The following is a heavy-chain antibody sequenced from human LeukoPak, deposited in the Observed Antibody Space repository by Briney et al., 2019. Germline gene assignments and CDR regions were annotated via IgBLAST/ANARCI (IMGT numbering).Heavy chain of an antibody. CDR2: ISGSGGRT. Sequence: GGSLRLSCAASGFTFTGHTMTWLRQAPGKGLEWVAGISGSGGRTNYADSVKGRFTISRDNPKNTLYLQMNSLRAEDTAVYFCAKRGVVIRVILVGFHKEANYFDSWGQGVLVTVSS. D-gene: IGHD3-22*01. V-gene: IGHV3-23*01. CDR3: AKRGVVIRVILVGFHKEANYFDS. J-gene: IGHJ4*02. CDR1: GFTFTGHT.